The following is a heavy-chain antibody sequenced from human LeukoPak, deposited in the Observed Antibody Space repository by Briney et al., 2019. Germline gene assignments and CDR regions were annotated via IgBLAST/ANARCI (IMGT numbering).Heavy chain of an antibody. Sequence: SQTLSLTCTVSGGSITSGGYYWGWIRQHPGKGLEWIGYIYYSGSTYYNPSLRSRVTISVDTSKNQFSLKVNSVTAADTAVYYCARGSSWYVDYWGQGTLVTVSS. CDR2: IYYSGST. CDR3: ARGSSWYVDY. CDR1: GGSITSGGYY. D-gene: IGHD6-13*01. J-gene: IGHJ4*02. V-gene: IGHV4-31*03.